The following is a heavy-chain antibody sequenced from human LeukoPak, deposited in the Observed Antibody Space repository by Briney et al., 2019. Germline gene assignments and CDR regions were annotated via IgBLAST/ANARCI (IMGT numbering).Heavy chain of an antibody. D-gene: IGHD1-26*01. Sequence: GGSLRLSCAASGFTASTDHMSWVRQAPGKGLEWVSVLYSAGSTSHADSVKGRFTISRDNSKNTVYLQMNSLRAEDTAVYYCARVWELSFDYWGQGTLVTVSS. V-gene: IGHV3-53*01. CDR3: ARVWELSFDY. CDR1: GFTASTDH. CDR2: LYSAGST. J-gene: IGHJ4*02.